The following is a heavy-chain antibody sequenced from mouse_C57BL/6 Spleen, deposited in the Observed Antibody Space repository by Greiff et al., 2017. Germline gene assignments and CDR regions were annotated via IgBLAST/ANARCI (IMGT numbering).Heavy chain of an antibody. V-gene: IGHV14-4*01. D-gene: IGHD1-1*01. CDR2: IDPENGDT. CDR1: GFNIKDDY. Sequence: VQLQQSGAELVRPGASVKLSCTASGFNIKDDYMHWVKQRPEQGLEWIGWIDPENGDTEYASKFQGKATITADTSSHTADLQLSSLTSEDTAVYYCTTPAITTVVAGPLRVWGTGTTVTVSS. J-gene: IGHJ1*03. CDR3: TTPAITTVVAGPLRV.